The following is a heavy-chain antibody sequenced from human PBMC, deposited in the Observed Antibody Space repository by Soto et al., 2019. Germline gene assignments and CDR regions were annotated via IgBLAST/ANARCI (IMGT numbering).Heavy chain of an antibody. D-gene: IGHD6-19*01. Sequence: QVQLVQSGAEVKKPGASVKVSCKASGYTFTSYGISSVRQAPGQGLEWMGWISAYNGNTNYAQKLQGRVTMTTDTSTSTAYMELRSLRSDDTAVYYCARDLPLAGQWLGTFDYWGQGTLVTVSS. J-gene: IGHJ4*02. CDR1: GYTFTSYG. CDR2: ISAYNGNT. V-gene: IGHV1-18*01. CDR3: ARDLPLAGQWLGTFDY.